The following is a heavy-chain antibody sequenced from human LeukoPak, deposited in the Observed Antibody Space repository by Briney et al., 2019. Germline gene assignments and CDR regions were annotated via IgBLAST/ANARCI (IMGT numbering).Heavy chain of an antibody. CDR3: ARDRGLIVVVPAASSGWFDP. CDR1: GGTFSSYA. CDR2: IIPILGMA. D-gene: IGHD2-2*01. V-gene: IGHV1-69*04. Sequence: ASVKVSCKASGGTFSSYAISWVRQAPGQGLEWMGRIIPILGMANYAQKFQGRVTITADKSTSTAYMELSSLRSEDTAVYYCARDRGLIVVVPAASSGWFDPWGQGTLVTVSS. J-gene: IGHJ5*02.